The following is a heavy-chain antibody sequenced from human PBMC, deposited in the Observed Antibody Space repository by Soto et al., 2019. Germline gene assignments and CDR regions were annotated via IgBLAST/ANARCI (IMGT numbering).Heavy chain of an antibody. CDR2: ISSSSSTI. J-gene: IGHJ4*02. CDR1: GFTFSSYS. CDR3: ARDPGYSYGPPDY. V-gene: IGHV3-48*02. D-gene: IGHD5-18*01. Sequence: EVQLVESGGGLVQPGGSLRLSCAASGFTFSSYSMNWVRQAPGKGLEWVSYISSSSSTIYYADSVKGRFTISRDNAKNSLYLHMNSLRDEDTAVYYCARDPGYSYGPPDYWGQGTLVTVSS.